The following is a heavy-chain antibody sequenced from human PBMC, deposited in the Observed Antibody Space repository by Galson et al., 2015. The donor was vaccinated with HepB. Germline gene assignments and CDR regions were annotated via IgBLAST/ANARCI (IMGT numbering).Heavy chain of an antibody. CDR3: ARAVPYYDFWSGGPTYNWFDP. Sequence: SVKVSCKASGGTFSSYAISWVRQAPGQGLEWMGRIIPTLGIANYAQKFQGRVTITADKSTSTAYMELSSLRSEDTAVYYCARAVPYYDFWSGGPTYNWFDPWGQGTLVTVSS. D-gene: IGHD3-3*01. CDR2: IIPTLGIA. CDR1: GGTFSSYA. V-gene: IGHV1-69*04. J-gene: IGHJ5*02.